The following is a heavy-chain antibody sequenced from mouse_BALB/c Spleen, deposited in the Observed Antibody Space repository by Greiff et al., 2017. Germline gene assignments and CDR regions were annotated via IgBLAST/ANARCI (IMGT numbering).Heavy chain of an antibody. CDR1: GFTFSSFG. D-gene: IGHD1-1*01. CDR3: ARSGYGYSDY. CDR2: ISSGSSTI. V-gene: IGHV5-17*02. J-gene: IGHJ2*01. Sequence: EVQLVESGGGLVQPGGSRKLSCAASGFTFSSFGMHWVRQAPEKGLEWVAYISSGSSTIYYADTVKGRFTISRDNPKNTLFLQMTSLRSEDTAMYYCARSGYGYSDYWGQGTTLTVSS.